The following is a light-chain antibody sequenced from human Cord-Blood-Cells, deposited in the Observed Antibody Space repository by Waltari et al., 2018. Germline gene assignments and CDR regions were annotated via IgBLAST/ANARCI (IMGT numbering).Light chain of an antibody. J-gene: IGLJ2*01. Sequence: SSELTQDPAVSVALGQTVRITCQGDSLRSDYASWYQQKPGQAPVLVIYGKNNRPSGIPDRFSGSSSGNTASLTITGAQAGDEADYYCNSRDSSGNHVVFGGGTKLTVL. V-gene: IGLV3-19*01. CDR1: SLRSDY. CDR2: GKN. CDR3: NSRDSSGNHVV.